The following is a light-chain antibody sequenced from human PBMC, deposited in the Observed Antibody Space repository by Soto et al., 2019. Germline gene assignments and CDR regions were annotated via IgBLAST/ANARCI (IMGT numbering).Light chain of an antibody. CDR3: QQYNNWPLT. CDR2: DAS. Sequence: EIVMTQSPATLSVSPGERATLSCRASQNVNSNLAWYQQKPGQAPRLLIYDASTRATAIPARFSGSGSGTDFTLTISSRQSEDFAVYYCQQYNNWPLTFGGGTKVEIK. CDR1: QNVNSN. V-gene: IGKV3-15*01. J-gene: IGKJ4*01.